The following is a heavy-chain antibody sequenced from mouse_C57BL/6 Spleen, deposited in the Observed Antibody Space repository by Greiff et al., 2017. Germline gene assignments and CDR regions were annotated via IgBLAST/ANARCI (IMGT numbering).Heavy chain of an antibody. V-gene: IGHV5-17*01. CDR3: ARRNFPHDYCSSHPYAMDY. Sequence: EVQGVESGGGLVKPGGSLKLSCAASGFTFSDYGMHWVRQAPEKGLEWVAYISSGSSTIYYADTVKGRYTISRDNAKNTLFLQMTSLRSEDTAMYYCARRNFPHDYCSSHPYAMDYWGQGTSVTVSS. D-gene: IGHD1-1*01. CDR2: ISSGSSTI. J-gene: IGHJ4*01. CDR1: GFTFSDYG.